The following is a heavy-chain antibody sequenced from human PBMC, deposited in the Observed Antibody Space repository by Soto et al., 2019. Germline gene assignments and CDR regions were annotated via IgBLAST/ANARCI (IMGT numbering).Heavy chain of an antibody. CDR2: INPSGGTA. CDR3: ARARVVPAAIQNYYYGMDV. CDR1: GYTFTSYY. Sequence: QVQLVQSGAEVKKPGASVKVSCKASGYTFTSYYMHWVRQAPGQGLEWMGIINPSGGTANYAQKFQGRVTITADESTSTAYMELSSLRSEDTAVYYCARARVVPAAIQNYYYGMDVWGQGTTVTVSS. D-gene: IGHD2-2*02. J-gene: IGHJ6*02. V-gene: IGHV1-46*01.